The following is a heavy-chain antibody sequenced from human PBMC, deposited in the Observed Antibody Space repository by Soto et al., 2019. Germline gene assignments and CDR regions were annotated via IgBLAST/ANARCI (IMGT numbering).Heavy chain of an antibody. V-gene: IGHV3-30*18. CDR3: AKDTFLRGSGSYSYFDY. CDR1: GFTFSSYW. J-gene: IGHJ4*02. Sequence: GGSLRLSCAASGFTFSSYWMSWVRQAPGKGLEWVAVISYDGSNKYYADSVKGRFTISRDNSKNTLYLQMNSLRAEDTAVYYCAKDTFLRGSGSYSYFDYWGQGTLVTVSS. CDR2: ISYDGSNK. D-gene: IGHD3-10*01.